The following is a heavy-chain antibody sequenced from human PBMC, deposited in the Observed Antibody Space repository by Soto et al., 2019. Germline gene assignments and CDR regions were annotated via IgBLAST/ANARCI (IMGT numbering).Heavy chain of an antibody. J-gene: IGHJ4*02. Sequence: SETLSLTCTVSGGSISSYYWSWIRQPPGKGLEWIGYIYYSGSTNYNPSLKSRVTISVDTSKNQFSLKLSSVTAADTAVYYCASQTPGYGYYFDYWGQGTLVTVSS. CDR3: ASQTPGYGYYFDY. V-gene: IGHV4-59*01. CDR1: GGSISSYY. CDR2: IYYSGST. D-gene: IGHD5-18*01.